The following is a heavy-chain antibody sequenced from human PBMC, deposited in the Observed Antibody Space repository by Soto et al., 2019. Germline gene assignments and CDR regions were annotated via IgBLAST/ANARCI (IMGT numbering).Heavy chain of an antibody. CDR2: ISGGDGSP. D-gene: IGHD3-16*01. J-gene: IGHJ4*02. CDR3: AKWHTYNYDSPAFSGFDC. V-gene: IGHV3-23*01. CDR1: VFTFSSYA. Sequence: GGSLRLYCVASVFTFSSYAMTWVRQAPGKGLEWVSAISGGDGSPSYADSVKGRFTISRDNSKNTLYLHMNSLRADDTAAYYCAKWHTYNYDSPAFSGFDCWGQGTQVTVSS.